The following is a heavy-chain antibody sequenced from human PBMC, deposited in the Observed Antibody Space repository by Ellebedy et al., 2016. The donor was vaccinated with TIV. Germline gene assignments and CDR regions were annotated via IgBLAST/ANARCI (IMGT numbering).Heavy chain of an antibody. Sequence: PGGSLRLSCAASGFTFSHHSMYWVRQAPGKGLEWISFISFTSSVVYYADSVKGRFTISRDNSKDTLFLQMNSLRAEDTAIYFCARDPVGVGPAFDVWGQGTMVTVSS. CDR2: ISFTSSVV. J-gene: IGHJ3*01. CDR1: GFTFSHHS. D-gene: IGHD4-23*01. CDR3: ARDPVGVGPAFDV. V-gene: IGHV3-48*01.